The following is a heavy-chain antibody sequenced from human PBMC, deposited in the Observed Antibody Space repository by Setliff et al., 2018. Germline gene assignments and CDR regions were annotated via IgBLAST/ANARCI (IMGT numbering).Heavy chain of an antibody. Sequence: KPSETLSLTCNVSGASISSSYWTWIRQPPGDELEWIGYVYSSSSPYYEPSLESRVTMSIDMSKNQISLQLRSLTAADTAVYYCVRVLYDYSFESWGQGTLVTVSS. CDR2: VYSSSSP. CDR3: VRVLYDYSFES. V-gene: IGHV4-4*08. J-gene: IGHJ4*02. D-gene: IGHD4-4*01. CDR1: GASISSSY.